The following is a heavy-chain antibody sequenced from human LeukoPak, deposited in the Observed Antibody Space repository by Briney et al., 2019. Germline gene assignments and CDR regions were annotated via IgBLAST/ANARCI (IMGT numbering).Heavy chain of an antibody. D-gene: IGHD3-16*01. CDR2: ITPFLGIA. Sequence: SVKFSCKASGDTFSNYAINWVRQAPGQGPEWMGRITPFLGIANYPQKFQGRVTITADESTATAYMELSSLRSEDTAVYYCAREACREMGVMWPRLGGQDCRYDHWGQGTLVSVSS. J-gene: IGHJ4*02. CDR3: AREACREMGVMWPRLGGQDCRYDH. V-gene: IGHV1-69*04. CDR1: GDTFSNYA.